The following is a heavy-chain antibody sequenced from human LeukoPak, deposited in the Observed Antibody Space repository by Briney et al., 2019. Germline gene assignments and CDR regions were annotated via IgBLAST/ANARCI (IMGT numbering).Heavy chain of an antibody. V-gene: IGHV4-39*07. CDR1: GGSISSSYY. CDR3: ARAPWAYGNYVHAFDI. Sequence: PSETLSLPCSVSGGSISSSYYWGWIRQPPGKGLEWIGSIYYSGRIYYNASLKSRVTISVDTSKNHFSLKLTSVTAADTAVYYCARAPWAYGNYVHAFDIWGHGTMVTVSS. J-gene: IGHJ3*02. D-gene: IGHD4-11*01. CDR2: IYYSGRI.